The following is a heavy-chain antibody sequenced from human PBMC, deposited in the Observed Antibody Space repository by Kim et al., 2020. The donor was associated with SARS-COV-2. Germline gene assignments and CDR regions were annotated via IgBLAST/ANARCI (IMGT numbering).Heavy chain of an antibody. V-gene: IGHV4-34*01. J-gene: IGHJ3*02. Sequence: SETLSLTCAVYGGSFSGYYWSWIRQPPGKGLEWIGEINHSGSTNYNPSLKSRVTISVDTSKNQFSLKLSSVTAADTAVYYCAKEVVPAARVAFDIWGQGTMVTVSS. CDR1: GGSFSGYY. D-gene: IGHD2-2*01. CDR3: AKEVVPAARVAFDI. CDR2: INHSGST.